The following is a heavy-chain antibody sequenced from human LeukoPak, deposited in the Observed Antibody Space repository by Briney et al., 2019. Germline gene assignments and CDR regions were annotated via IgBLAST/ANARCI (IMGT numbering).Heavy chain of an antibody. Sequence: PGGSLRLSCAVSGITLSNYAMSWVRQAPGKGLEWVSTLYDNGKTYYADSVKGRFTISRDDSKNTLYLQMNSLRAEDTAVYYCAGGVRNPNWFDPWGQGTLVTVSS. CDR3: AGGVRNPNWFDP. CDR1: GITLSNYA. V-gene: IGHV3-66*01. CDR2: LYDNGKT. J-gene: IGHJ5*02. D-gene: IGHD1-14*01.